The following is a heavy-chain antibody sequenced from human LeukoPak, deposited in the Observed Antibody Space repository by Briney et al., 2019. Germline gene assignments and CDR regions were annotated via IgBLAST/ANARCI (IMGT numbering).Heavy chain of an antibody. V-gene: IGHV4-39*01. J-gene: IGHJ4*02. D-gene: IGHD3-16*02. CDR3: ARLGGYHDPPDY. CDR1: GGSISSPTYY. CDR2: IHYSGST. Sequence: KTSETLSLTCTVSGGSISSPTYYWAWIRQPPGKGLEWIRTIHYSGSTYDNPSLKSRLTISVDTSKNQFFLKLSSVTAADTAVYYCARLGGYHDPPDYWGQGTLVTVSS.